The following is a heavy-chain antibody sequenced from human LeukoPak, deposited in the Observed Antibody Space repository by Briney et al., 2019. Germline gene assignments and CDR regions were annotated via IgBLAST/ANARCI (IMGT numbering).Heavy chain of an antibody. CDR2: ISSSSSYI. J-gene: IGHJ4*02. CDR1: GFTFSSYS. CDR3: PRDSGSSWSKADGKGVDY. V-gene: IGHV3-21*01. D-gene: IGHD6-13*01. Sequence: GGSLRLSCAASGFTFSSYSMNWVRQAPGKGLEWVSSISSSSSYIYYADSVRGRFTISRDNAKNSLYPQMNSLRAEDTAVYYCPRDSGSSWSKADGKGVDYWGQGTLVTVSS.